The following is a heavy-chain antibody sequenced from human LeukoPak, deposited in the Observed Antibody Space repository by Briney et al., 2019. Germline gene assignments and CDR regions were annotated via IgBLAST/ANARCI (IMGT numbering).Heavy chain of an antibody. V-gene: IGHV3-23*01. CDR1: GFTFSSFA. CDR2: ISAGGIST. J-gene: IGHJ6*02. CDR3: AKSPTAYYYGMDV. Sequence: GGSLRLSCAASGFTFSSFAMTWVRQAPGKGLEWVSAISAGGISTYYADSVKGRFTSSRDNSRYTLYLQMNSLRAEDTALYYCAKSPTAYYYGMDVWGQGTTVTVSS.